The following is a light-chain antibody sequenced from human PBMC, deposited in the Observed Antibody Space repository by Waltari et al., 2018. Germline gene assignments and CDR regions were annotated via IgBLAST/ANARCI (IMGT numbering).Light chain of an antibody. J-gene: IGLJ2*01. V-gene: IGLV2-14*03. CDR1: SSDVGGYNY. Sequence: QSALTQPASVSGSPGQSITISCTGTSSDVGGYNYVYWYQQHPGNAPKLMIYDVTNRPSVFSYRVSDAKSGNPASLTISGLQAEDEADYYCSSYSISITPVFGGGTKLTVL. CDR3: SSYSISITPV. CDR2: DVT.